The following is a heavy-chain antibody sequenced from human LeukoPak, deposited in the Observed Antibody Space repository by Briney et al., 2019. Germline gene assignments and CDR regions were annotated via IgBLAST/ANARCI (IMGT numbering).Heavy chain of an antibody. CDR3: ARSLEAAALWGAVDV. D-gene: IGHD6-13*01. Sequence: GESLKISCKGFGYSLSTYWIGWVRQMPGKGLEGMGILYPGDSDTRYSPSFQGQVTISADRSINTAYLQWSSLRASDTAIYYCARSLEAAALWGAVDVWGQGTVVTVTS. CDR1: GYSLSTYW. J-gene: IGHJ3*01. CDR2: LYPGDSDT. V-gene: IGHV5-51*01.